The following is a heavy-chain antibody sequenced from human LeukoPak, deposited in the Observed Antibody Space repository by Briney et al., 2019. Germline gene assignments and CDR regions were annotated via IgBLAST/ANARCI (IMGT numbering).Heavy chain of an antibody. D-gene: IGHD4-17*01. CDR1: GFTFSSYW. CDR2: INSDGSGT. CDR3: ARLIPDDYGDYYFDY. V-gene: IGHV3-74*01. J-gene: IGHJ4*02. Sequence: GGSLRLSCAASGFTFSSYWMHWVRQAPGKGLVWVSRINSDGSGTSYADSVKGRFTISRHNAKNTLYLQMNSLRAEDTAVYYCARLIPDDYGDYYFDYWGQGTLVTVSS.